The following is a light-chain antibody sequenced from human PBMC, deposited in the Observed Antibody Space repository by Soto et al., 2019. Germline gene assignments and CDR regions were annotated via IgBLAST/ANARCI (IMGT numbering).Light chain of an antibody. CDR1: QTLLHRDGKTY. Sequence: EIVMTQSPLSLSVTPGQPASISCKSSQTLLHRDGKTYLYWYLQRTGQPPQLLIHEASNRFSGVPDRFSGSGSGTDFTLTIDRLEPEDFAVYYCQQYGSSPRTFGQGTKVEI. V-gene: IGKV2D-29*01. CDR2: EAS. CDR3: QQYGSSPRT. J-gene: IGKJ1*01.